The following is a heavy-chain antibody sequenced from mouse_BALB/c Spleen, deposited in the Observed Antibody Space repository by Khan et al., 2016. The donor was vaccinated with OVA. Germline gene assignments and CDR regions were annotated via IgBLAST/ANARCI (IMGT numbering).Heavy chain of an antibody. J-gene: IGHJ1*01. V-gene: IGHV9-1*02. CDR3: ARGYWYFDV. D-gene: IGHD2-2*01. CDR2: INTYTGEP. Sequence: QIQLVQSGPELKKPGETVKISCKASGYTFTNYGMNWVKQPPGKGLKWMGWINTYTGEPTYVDDFKGRFAFSLETSASTAYLQINNLKNEDKATYFCARGYWYFDVWGAGTTVTVSS. CDR1: GYTFTNYG.